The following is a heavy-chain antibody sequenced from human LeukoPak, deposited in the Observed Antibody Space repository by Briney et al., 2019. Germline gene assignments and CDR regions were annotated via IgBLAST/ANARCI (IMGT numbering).Heavy chain of an antibody. J-gene: IGHJ5*02. CDR2: ITSSSDYI. CDR3: AREFKSGYGMWA. Sequence: GGSLRLSCTASGSTFSSYSMNWVRQAPGKGLEWVSSITSSSDYIYYADSVKGRFTISRDNAENSLHLQMDSLRAEDTAVYYCAREFKSGYGMWAWGQGTLVTVSS. V-gene: IGHV3-21*01. CDR1: GSTFSSYS. D-gene: IGHD5-18*01.